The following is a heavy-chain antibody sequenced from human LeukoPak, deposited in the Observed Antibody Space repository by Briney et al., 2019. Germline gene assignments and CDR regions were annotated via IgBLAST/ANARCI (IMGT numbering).Heavy chain of an antibody. CDR3: AKGTVRFLEWSQRGYFDY. CDR2: ISSTVINT. D-gene: IGHD3-3*01. CDR1: GFTFSNYA. J-gene: IGHJ4*02. V-gene: IGHV3-23*01. Sequence: GGSLRLSCAASGFTFSNYAMTWVRQAPGKGLEWVSSISSTVINTYNADSVKGRFTISRGNSKNTLYLQMNSLRADDTAIYYCAKGTVRFLEWSQRGYFDYWGQGILVTVSS.